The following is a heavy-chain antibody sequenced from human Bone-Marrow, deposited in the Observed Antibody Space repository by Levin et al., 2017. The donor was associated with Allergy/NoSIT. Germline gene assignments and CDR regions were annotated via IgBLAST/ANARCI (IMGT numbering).Heavy chain of an antibody. J-gene: IGHJ4*02. CDR3: AARYCSGGSCSGYFDY. CDR1: GFTFSSYA. D-gene: IGHD2-15*01. V-gene: IGHV3-64*02. CDR2: ISSSGSST. Sequence: GGSLRLSCAASGFTFSSYAIHWVRQAPGKGLEYVSAISSSGSSTYYADSVEGRFTISRDNSKNTVYLQMGSLRAEDMAVYYCAARYCSGGSCSGYFDYWGQGTLVAVSS.